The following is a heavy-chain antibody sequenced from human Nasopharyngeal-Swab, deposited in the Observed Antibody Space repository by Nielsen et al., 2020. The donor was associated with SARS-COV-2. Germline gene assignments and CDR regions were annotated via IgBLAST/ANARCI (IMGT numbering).Heavy chain of an antibody. CDR2: ISSSGSTI. CDR1: GFTFSSYE. Sequence: GESLKISCAASGFTFSSYEMNWVRQAPGKGLEWVSYISSSGSTIYYAYSVKGRFNIPRDNAKNSRYLQMNSLRAEDTAVYYCARDFSAPLLAFYYYYGMDVWGQGTTVTVSS. J-gene: IGHJ6*02. V-gene: IGHV3-48*03. CDR3: ARDFSAPLLAFYYYYGMDV. D-gene: IGHD2-15*01.